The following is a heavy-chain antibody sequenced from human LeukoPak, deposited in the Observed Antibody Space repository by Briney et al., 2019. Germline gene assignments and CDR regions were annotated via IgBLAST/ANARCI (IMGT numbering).Heavy chain of an antibody. CDR2: ISYDGSNK. CDR3: AKGLGCSGGSCYSGSFDY. Sequence: PGRSLRLSCAASRFTFRSYGMHWVRQAPGKGLEWVAVISYDGSNKYYADSVKGRFTISRDNSKNTLYLQMNSQRAEDTAVYYCAKGLGCSGGSCYSGSFDYWGQGTLVTVSS. CDR1: RFTFRSYG. J-gene: IGHJ4*02. V-gene: IGHV3-30*18. D-gene: IGHD2-15*01.